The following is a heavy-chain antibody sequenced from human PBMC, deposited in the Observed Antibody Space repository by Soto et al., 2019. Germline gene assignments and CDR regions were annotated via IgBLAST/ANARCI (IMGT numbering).Heavy chain of an antibody. CDR1: GGSISSGDYY. V-gene: IGHV4-30-4*01. CDR2: IYYSGST. CDR3: ARVPFWSGYYTIWFDP. J-gene: IGHJ5*02. Sequence: QVQLQESGPGLVKPSQTLSLTCTVSGGSISSGDYYWSWIRQPPGKGLEWIGYIYYSGSTYYNPSLKSRVTIAVDTSKNQFSLKLSSVTAADTAVYYCARVPFWSGYYTIWFDPWGQGTLVTVSS. D-gene: IGHD3-3*01.